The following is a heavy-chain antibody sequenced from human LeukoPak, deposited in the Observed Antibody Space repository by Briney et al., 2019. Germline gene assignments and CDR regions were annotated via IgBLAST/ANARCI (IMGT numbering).Heavy chain of an antibody. Sequence: GGSLRLSCGASGFTFNNHNMNWVRQAPGKGLEWVSSISSSSSYIYYADSVKGRFTISRDNPKNTLYLQMNSLRAEDTAVYYCARGVRGIVVVPAAMKYYYYYMDVWGKGTTVTVSS. J-gene: IGHJ6*03. V-gene: IGHV3-21*04. CDR1: GFTFNNHN. CDR2: ISSSSSYI. CDR3: ARGVRGIVVVPAAMKYYYYYMDV. D-gene: IGHD2-2*01.